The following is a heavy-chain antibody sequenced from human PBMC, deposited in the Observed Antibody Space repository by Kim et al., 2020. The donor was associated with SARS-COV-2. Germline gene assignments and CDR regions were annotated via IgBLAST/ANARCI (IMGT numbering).Heavy chain of an antibody. J-gene: IGHJ5*02. V-gene: IGHV5-51*01. CDR3: ARRGYYGSGSYFWFDP. Sequence: SFQGQVTISADKSISTAYLQWSSLKASDTAMYYCARRGYYGSGSYFWFDPWGQGTLVTVSS. D-gene: IGHD3-10*01.